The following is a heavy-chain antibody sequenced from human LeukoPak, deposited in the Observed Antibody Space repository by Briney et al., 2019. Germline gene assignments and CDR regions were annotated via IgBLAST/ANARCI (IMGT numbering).Heavy chain of an antibody. CDR1: GYTFTSYG. D-gene: IGHD3-22*01. CDR2: ISAYNGNT. V-gene: IGHV1-18*01. Sequence: ASVKVSCKASGYTFTSYGISWVRQAPGQGLEWMGWISAYNGNTNYAQKLQGRVTMTTDTSTSTAYMELRSLRSDDTAVYYCARDYRVNYYDSSGYVYWGQGTLVTVSS. J-gene: IGHJ4*02. CDR3: ARDYRVNYYDSSGYVY.